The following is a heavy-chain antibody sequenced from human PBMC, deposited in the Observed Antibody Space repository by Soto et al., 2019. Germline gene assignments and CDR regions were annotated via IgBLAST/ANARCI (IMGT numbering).Heavy chain of an antibody. Sequence: SETLSLTCTVSGGSISSGDYYWSWIRQPPGKGLEWIGYIYYSGSTYYNPSLKSRVTISVDTSKNQFSLKLSSVTAADTAVYYCAREALEVSVPIENWFDPWGQGTLVTVSS. V-gene: IGHV4-30-4*01. J-gene: IGHJ5*02. CDR3: AREALEVSVPIENWFDP. CDR1: GGSISSGDYY. D-gene: IGHD1-1*01. CDR2: IYYSGST.